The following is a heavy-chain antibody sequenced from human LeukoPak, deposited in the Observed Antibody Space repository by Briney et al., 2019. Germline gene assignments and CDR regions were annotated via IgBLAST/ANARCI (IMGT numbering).Heavy chain of an antibody. CDR2: IIPILGIA. D-gene: IGHD6-13*01. J-gene: IGHJ5*02. Sequence: GSSVKVSCKASGGTFSSYAISWVRQAPGQGLEWMGRIIPILGIANYAQKFQGRVTITADKSTSTAYMELSSLRSEDTAVYYCAREFTREKPGIAAAGRGIWFDPWGQGTLATVSS. CDR1: GGTFSSYA. V-gene: IGHV1-69*04. CDR3: AREFTREKPGIAAAGRGIWFDP.